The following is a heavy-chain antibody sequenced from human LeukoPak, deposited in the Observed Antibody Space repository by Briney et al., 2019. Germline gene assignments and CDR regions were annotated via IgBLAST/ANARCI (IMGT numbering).Heavy chain of an antibody. J-gene: IGHJ4*02. CDR1: GGSISSYY. CDR3: ARGSGSYYY. CDR2: IYYSGST. V-gene: IGHV4-59*01. D-gene: IGHD3-10*01. Sequence: SETLSLTCTVSGGSISSYYWSWIRQPPGKGLEWIGYIYYSGSTNYNPSLKSRVTISVDTSKNQFSLKLSSVTAADTAVYYCARGSGSYYYWGQGTLVTVSS.